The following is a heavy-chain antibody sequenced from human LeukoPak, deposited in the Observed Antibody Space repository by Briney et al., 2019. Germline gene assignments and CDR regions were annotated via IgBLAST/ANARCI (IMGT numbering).Heavy chain of an antibody. CDR3: ARDRGRYSSSSAPLDY. Sequence: GGSLRLSCAASGFTFKDYWMSWVRQAPGKGLEWVANIKRDGSEEDYVDSVKGRFIISRDNAKNSLYLQMNRLRVQDTAVYYCARDRGRYSSSSAPLDYWGQGTLVTVSS. J-gene: IGHJ4*02. V-gene: IGHV3-7*01. D-gene: IGHD6-6*01. CDR1: GFTFKDYW. CDR2: IKRDGSEE.